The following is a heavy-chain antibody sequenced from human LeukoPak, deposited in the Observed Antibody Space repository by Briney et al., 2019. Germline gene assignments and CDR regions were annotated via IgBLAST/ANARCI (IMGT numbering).Heavy chain of an antibody. CDR3: ARVGITMVRGVTFPTGY. CDR2: ISAYNGNT. J-gene: IGHJ4*02. Sequence: ASVKVSCKASGYTFTSYGISWVRQAPGQRLEWMGWISAYNGNTNYAQKLQGRVTMTTDTSTSTTYMELRSLRSDDTAVYYCARVGITMVRGVTFPTGYWGQGTLVTVSS. V-gene: IGHV1-18*01. CDR1: GYTFTSYG. D-gene: IGHD3-10*01.